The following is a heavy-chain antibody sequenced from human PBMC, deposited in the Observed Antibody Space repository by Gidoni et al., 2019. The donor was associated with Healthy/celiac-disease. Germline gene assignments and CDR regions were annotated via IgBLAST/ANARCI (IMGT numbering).Heavy chain of an antibody. CDR3: TTGLDGVNDPYYYYYMDV. Sequence: EVQLVESGGGLVKPGGSLRLSCAASGFTFSNAWMSWVRQAPGKGLEWVGRIKSKTDGGTTDYAAPVKGRFTISRDDSKNTLYLQMNSLKTEDTAVYYCTTGLDGVNDPYYYYYMDVWGKGTTVTVSS. D-gene: IGHD5-12*01. CDR2: IKSKTDGGTT. CDR1: GFTFSNAW. J-gene: IGHJ6*03. V-gene: IGHV3-15*01.